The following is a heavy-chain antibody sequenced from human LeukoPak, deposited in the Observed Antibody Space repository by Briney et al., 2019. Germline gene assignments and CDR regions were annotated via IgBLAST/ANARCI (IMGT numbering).Heavy chain of an antibody. V-gene: IGHV3-23*01. Sequence: GGSLRLSFVASGXTFSSYAMSWVRQAPGKGLEWVSGISGSGGITYYVDSVKGRFTISRDNSKNTLYVHMNSLRGEDTDVYYCAKDFRSSGNAFDIWGQGTMVTVSS. CDR1: GXTFSSYA. D-gene: IGHD3-22*01. J-gene: IGHJ3*02. CDR2: ISGSGGIT. CDR3: AKDFRSSGNAFDI.